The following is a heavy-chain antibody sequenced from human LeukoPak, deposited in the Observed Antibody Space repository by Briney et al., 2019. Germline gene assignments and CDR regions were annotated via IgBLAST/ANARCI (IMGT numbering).Heavy chain of an antibody. CDR2: IGASGGST. V-gene: IGHV3-23*01. D-gene: IGHD3-9*01. CDR1: GFTFSSYA. J-gene: IGHJ4*02. CDR3: AKAEGYDILTGLDY. Sequence: VGSLRLSCATSGFTFSSYAMSWVRQAPGKGLEWVSGIGASGGSTYYADSVKGRFTISRDNSKNTLYLQMNSLRTEDTAVYYCAKAEGYDILTGLDYWGQGTLDPVSS.